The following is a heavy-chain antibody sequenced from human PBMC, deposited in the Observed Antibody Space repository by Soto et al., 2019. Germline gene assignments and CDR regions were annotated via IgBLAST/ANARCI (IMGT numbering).Heavy chain of an antibody. CDR2: ISAYNGNT. V-gene: IGHV1-18*01. CDR1: GYTFTNSG. J-gene: IGHJ4*02. CDR3: ARSFSSGWLRFDY. D-gene: IGHD6-19*01. Sequence: ASVKVSCKASGYTFTNSGISWVRQAPGQGLEWMGWISAYNGNTNYAQKVQDRVTMTTDTSTSTAYMELRSLRSDDTAVYYCARSFSSGWLRFDYWGQGTLVTVSS.